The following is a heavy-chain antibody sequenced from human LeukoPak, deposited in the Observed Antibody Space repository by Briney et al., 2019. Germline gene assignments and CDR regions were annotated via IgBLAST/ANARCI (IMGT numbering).Heavy chain of an antibody. Sequence: EAGGSLRLSCAASGFTFSSYWMHWVRQVPGKGLVWVSRVSPDGRTTSYADSVKGRFTISRDNAKNTVYLQMISLRADDTAVYYCVRAKSGHYGYSDYWGQGTLVTVSS. CDR2: VSPDGRTT. D-gene: IGHD5-18*01. CDR3: VRAKSGHYGYSDY. CDR1: GFTFSSYW. V-gene: IGHV3-74*01. J-gene: IGHJ4*02.